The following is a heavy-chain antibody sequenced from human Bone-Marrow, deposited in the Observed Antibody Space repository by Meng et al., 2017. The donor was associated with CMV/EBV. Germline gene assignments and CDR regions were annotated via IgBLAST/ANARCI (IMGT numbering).Heavy chain of an antibody. CDR1: GAFVNSDSHY. CDR2: IYYSGST. D-gene: IGHD6-13*01. V-gene: IGHV4-61*01. CDR3: ARGLAAAATKYQFDC. J-gene: IGHJ4*02. Sequence: GSLRLSCTVSGAFVNSDSHYWNWIRQPPGRGLQWIGYIYYSGSTDYNPSLKNRVSMSLDTSKNQISLKLNSVTAADTAVYYCARGLAAAATKYQFDCWGQGRLVTVSS.